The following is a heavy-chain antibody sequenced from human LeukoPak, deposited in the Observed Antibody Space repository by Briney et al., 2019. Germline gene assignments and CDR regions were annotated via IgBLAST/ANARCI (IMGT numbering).Heavy chain of an antibody. CDR2: INPNSGGT. CDR3: ARGLSSYSSGWSFLFDY. V-gene: IGHV1-2*02. D-gene: IGHD6-19*01. J-gene: IGHJ4*02. Sequence: ASVKVSCKASGYTFTGYYMHWVRQAPGQGLEWMGCINPNSGGTNYAQKFQGRVTMTRDTSISTAYMELSRLRSDDTAVYYCARGLSSYSSGWSFLFDYWGQGTLVTVSS. CDR1: GYTFTGYY.